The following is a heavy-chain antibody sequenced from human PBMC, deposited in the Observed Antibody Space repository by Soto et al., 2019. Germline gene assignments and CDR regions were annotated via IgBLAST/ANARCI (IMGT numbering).Heavy chain of an antibody. D-gene: IGHD3-22*01. J-gene: IGHJ4*02. CDR2: ISLYSDGT. V-gene: IGHV1-18*01. CDR1: GYTFSNYG. Sequence: ASVKVSCKTSGYTFSNYGITWVRQAPGQPLEWLGWISLYSDGTNYAQKFQGRVSMTTDTSTTTAYMELRRLRSDDTAVYYCPRVPSHDSSGPNDYWGQGTLVTVSS. CDR3: PRVPSHDSSGPNDY.